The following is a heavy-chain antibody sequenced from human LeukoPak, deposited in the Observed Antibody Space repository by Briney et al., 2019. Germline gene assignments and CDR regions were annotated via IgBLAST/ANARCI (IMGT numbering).Heavy chain of an antibody. Sequence: PSETLSLTCTVSGGSISSSSFYWDWIRQPPGKGLEWIGSIYYSGSTYYNPSLKSRVAISVGTSKNQFSLKLSSVTAADTALYYCARRNWNDVNFDYWGQGTLVTVSS. V-gene: IGHV4-39*01. CDR2: IYYSGST. J-gene: IGHJ4*02. CDR1: GGSISSSSFY. CDR3: ARRNWNDVNFDY. D-gene: IGHD1-1*01.